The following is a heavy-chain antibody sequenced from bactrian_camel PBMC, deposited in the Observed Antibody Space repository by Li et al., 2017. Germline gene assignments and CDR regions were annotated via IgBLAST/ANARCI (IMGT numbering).Heavy chain of an antibody. CDR3: AARQPCRVWLGYEDPGEYNI. V-gene: IGHV3S40*01. Sequence: VQLVESGGGSVQAGGSLRLSCVVSGYSGDSSYCMGWFRQAPGKEREAVAAHYTGTATTYVADSVKGRFAISQDNAKNVLYLQMDSLQPEDTATYYCAARQPCRVWLGYEDPGEYNIWGQGTQVTVS. CDR2: HYTGTATT. D-gene: IGHD5*01. J-gene: IGHJ4*01. CDR1: GYSGDSSYC.